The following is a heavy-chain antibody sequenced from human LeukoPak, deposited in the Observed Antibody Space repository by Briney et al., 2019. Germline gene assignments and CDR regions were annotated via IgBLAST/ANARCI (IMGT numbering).Heavy chain of an antibody. CDR2: ISYDGNNK. Sequence: GGSLRLSCVASGFTFTDYGMHWVRQAPGKGLEWVAFISYDGNNKYYADSVKGRFTISRDNSKNTLYLQMNSLRAEDTAVYYCAKDGLSFNDAFDIWGQGTMVTVSS. CDR3: AKDGLSFNDAFDI. CDR1: GFTFTDYG. J-gene: IGHJ3*02. V-gene: IGHV3-30*18.